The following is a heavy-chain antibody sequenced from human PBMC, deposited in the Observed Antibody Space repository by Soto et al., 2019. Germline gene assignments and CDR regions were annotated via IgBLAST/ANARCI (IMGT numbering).Heavy chain of an antibody. CDR3: ARSPNCISTSCYGVYFDY. Sequence: GASVKVSCKASGGTFSSYAISWVRQAPGQGLEWMGGIIPIFGTANYAQKFQGRVTITADESTSTAYMELSSLRSEDTAVYYCARSPNCISTSCYGVYFDYWGQGTLVTVSS. D-gene: IGHD2-2*01. J-gene: IGHJ4*02. V-gene: IGHV1-69*13. CDR1: GGTFSSYA. CDR2: IIPIFGTA.